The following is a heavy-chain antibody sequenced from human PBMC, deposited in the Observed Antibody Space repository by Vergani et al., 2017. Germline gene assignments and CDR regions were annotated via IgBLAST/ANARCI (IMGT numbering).Heavy chain of an antibody. J-gene: IGHJ4*02. D-gene: IGHD6-13*01. Sequence: QVQLVQSGAEVKKPGASVKVSCKASGYTFTSYYMHWVRQAPGQGLEWMGGIIPIFGTANYAQKSQGRVTITADESTSTAYMELSSLRSEDTAVYYCARDRDSSSHLDYWGQGTLVTVSS. CDR2: IIPIFGTA. CDR3: ARDRDSSSHLDY. CDR1: GYTFTSYY. V-gene: IGHV1-69*01.